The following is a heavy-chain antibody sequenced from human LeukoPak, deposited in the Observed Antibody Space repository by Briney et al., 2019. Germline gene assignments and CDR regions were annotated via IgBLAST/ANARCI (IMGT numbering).Heavy chain of an antibody. CDR2: ISYDGSNK. D-gene: IGHD6-13*01. Sequence: GGSLRLSCAASGFTFSSYAMHWVRQAPGKGLEWVAVISYDGSNKYYADSVKGRFTISRDNSKNTLYLQMNSLRAEDTAVYYCARGKLARSGYYFDYWGQGTLVTVSS. V-gene: IGHV3-30*01. CDR1: GFTFSSYA. CDR3: ARGKLARSGYYFDY. J-gene: IGHJ4*02.